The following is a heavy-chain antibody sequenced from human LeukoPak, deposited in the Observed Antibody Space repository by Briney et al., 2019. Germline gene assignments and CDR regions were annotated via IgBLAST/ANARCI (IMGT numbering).Heavy chain of an antibody. D-gene: IGHD6-6*01. J-gene: IGHJ1*01. CDR1: GGSISSYY. CDR2: IYYSGST. V-gene: IGHV4-59*01. CDR3: ARGGAARLHFQI. Sequence: PSETLSLTCTVSGGSISSYYWSWIRQPPGKGLEWIGYIYYSGSTNYNPSLKSRVTISVDTSKNQFSLKLSSVTAADTAVYYCARGGAARLHFQIWGQGTLVTVSS.